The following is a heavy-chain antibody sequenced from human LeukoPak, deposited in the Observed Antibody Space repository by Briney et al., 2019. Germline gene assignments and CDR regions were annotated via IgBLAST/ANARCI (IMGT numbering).Heavy chain of an antibody. CDR1: GFTFDSYA. CDR2: ISRGGDTT. V-gene: IGHV3-23*01. J-gene: IGHJ4*02. D-gene: IGHD7-27*01. CDR3: AKETGPFSY. Sequence: PGASLRLSCAVSGFTFDSYAMSWVRQAPGKGLEWVSVISRGGDTTYYADSVKGRFTISRDNSKNTVYLQMNCLRAEDTAVYYCAKETGPFSYWGQGTLVTVSS.